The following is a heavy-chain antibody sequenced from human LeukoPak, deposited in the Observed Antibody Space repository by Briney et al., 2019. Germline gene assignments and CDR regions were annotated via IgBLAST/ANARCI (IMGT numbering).Heavy chain of an antibody. V-gene: IGHV3-53*01. J-gene: IGHJ4*02. CDR1: GFTVSSNY. CDR3: ARERSRVGATSFDY. CDR2: IYSGGST. Sequence: GGSLRLSCAASGFTVSSNYMSWVRQAPGKGLEWVSVIYSGGSTCYADSVKGRFTISRDNSKNTLYLQMNSLRAEDTAVYYCARERSRVGATSFDYWGQGTLVTVSS. D-gene: IGHD1-26*01.